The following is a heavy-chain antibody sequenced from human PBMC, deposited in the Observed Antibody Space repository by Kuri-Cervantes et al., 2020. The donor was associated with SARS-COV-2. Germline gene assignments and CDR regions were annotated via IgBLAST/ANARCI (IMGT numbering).Heavy chain of an antibody. V-gene: IGHV3-49*03. CDR3: TRGTIAAAGSLDY. D-gene: IGHD6-13*01. CDR2: IRSKAYGGTT. Sequence: GESLKISCTASGFTFGDYAMSWFRQAPGKGLEWVGFIRSKAYGGTTEYAASVKGRFTISRDDSKSIAYLQMNSLKTEDTAVYYCTRGTIAAAGSLDYWGQGTLVTVCS. CDR1: GFTFGDYA. J-gene: IGHJ4*02.